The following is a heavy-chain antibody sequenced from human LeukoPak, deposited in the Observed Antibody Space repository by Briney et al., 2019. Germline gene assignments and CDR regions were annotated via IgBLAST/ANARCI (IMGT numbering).Heavy chain of an antibody. V-gene: IGHV3-30*18. Sequence: GRSLRLSCAASGFTFSSYGMHWVRQAPGKGLEWVAVISYDGSNKYYADSEKGRSTISRDNSKNTLYLQMNSLRAEDTAVYYCAKLIGPREIVVPPRDYWGQGTLVTVSS. CDR3: AKLIGPREIVVPPRDY. J-gene: IGHJ4*02. D-gene: IGHD3-22*01. CDR1: GFTFSSYG. CDR2: ISYDGSNK.